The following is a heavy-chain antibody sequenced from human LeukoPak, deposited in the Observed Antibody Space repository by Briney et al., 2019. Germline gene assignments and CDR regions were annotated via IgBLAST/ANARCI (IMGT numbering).Heavy chain of an antibody. Sequence: GGSLRLSCAAYGFTFSDYAMHWVRQAPGKGLEWVAVIWYDGSNENYADSVRGRFTVSRDNSKNTLYLHMNSVRAEDTAVYYCARVAMSDSSGYCDYWGQGTQVTVSS. CDR2: IWYDGSNE. D-gene: IGHD3-22*01. V-gene: IGHV3-33*01. J-gene: IGHJ4*02. CDR1: GFTFSDYA. CDR3: ARVAMSDSSGYCDY.